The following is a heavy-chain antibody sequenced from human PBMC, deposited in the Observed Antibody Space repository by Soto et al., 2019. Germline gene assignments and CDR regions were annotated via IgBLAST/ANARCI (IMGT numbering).Heavy chain of an antibody. CDR1: GGTISGYY. Sequence: SETLSLTCSVSGGTISGYYWTWIRQPAGKGLEWIGRIYSSGNTKYNPSLQSRVTMSLDTSNNQFSLRLTSVTAADTAVYYCARGKRFSDWFEPSGPVTLVPVSS. CDR2: IYSSGNT. D-gene: IGHD3-3*01. J-gene: IGHJ5*02. V-gene: IGHV4-4*07. CDR3: ARGKRFSDWFEP.